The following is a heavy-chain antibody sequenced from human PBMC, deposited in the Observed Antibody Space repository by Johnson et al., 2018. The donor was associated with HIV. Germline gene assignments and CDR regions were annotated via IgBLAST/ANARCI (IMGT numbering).Heavy chain of an antibody. V-gene: IGHV3-30*04. D-gene: IGHD3-3*01. CDR3: AREQATLFFSASGAAFNI. J-gene: IGHJ3*02. Sequence: QMLLVESGGGVVQPGRSLRLSCAASGFTFSSYAMHWVRQAPGKGLEWVAVISYDGSNKYYADSVKGRFTISRDNSKNTLYLQMNSLRAEDTAVYYCAREQATLFFSASGAAFNIWGQGTTVTVSS. CDR2: ISYDGSNK. CDR1: GFTFSSYA.